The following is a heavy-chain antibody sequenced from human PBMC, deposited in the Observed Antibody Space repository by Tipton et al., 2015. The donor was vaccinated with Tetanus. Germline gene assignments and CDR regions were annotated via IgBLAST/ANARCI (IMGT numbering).Heavy chain of an antibody. J-gene: IGHJ4*02. V-gene: IGHV3-33*06. Sequence: SLRLSCAASGITLSRYGMHWVRQAPGKGLEWVAVTTDDGNNKYYADSVKGRFTISRDNSKNTLYLQMNSLRAEDTAVYYCAKGIRGGYSNSIDYWGQGILVSVSS. CDR1: GITLSRYG. CDR3: AKGIRGGYSNSIDY. CDR2: TTDDGNNK. D-gene: IGHD3-16*01.